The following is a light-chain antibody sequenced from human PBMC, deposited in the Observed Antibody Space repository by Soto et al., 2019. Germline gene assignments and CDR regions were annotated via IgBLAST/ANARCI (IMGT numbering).Light chain of an antibody. CDR2: HAS. Sequence: EVVMTQSPATLSVSTGDRVTLSCRASQSVSNYLAWYQQKPGQAPRLLIYHASTRATGIPARFSGTGSGTEFILSISSLQSEDVAVYFCQQYDKWPPLTFGQGTKVDIK. CDR3: QQYDKWPPLT. V-gene: IGKV3-15*01. J-gene: IGKJ1*01. CDR1: QSVSNY.